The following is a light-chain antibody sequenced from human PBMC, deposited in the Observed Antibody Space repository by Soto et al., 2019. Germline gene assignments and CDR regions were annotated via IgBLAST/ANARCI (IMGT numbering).Light chain of an antibody. CDR3: CSFTSSNTHV. CDR1: SSDVGGYDY. J-gene: IGLJ1*01. CDR2: EVS. Sequence: QSALTQPPSASGSPGQPVTISCTGTSSDVGGYDYVSWYQQYPGKAPKLLIYEVSKRPSGVSGRFSGSKSGNTASLTISGLQAEDEADYYCCSFTSSNTHVFGTGTKLTVL. V-gene: IGLV2-8*01.